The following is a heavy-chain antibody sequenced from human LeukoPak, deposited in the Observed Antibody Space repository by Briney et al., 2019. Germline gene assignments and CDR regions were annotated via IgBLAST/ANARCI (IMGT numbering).Heavy chain of an antibody. V-gene: IGHV4-31*03. J-gene: IGHJ4*02. Sequence: SETLSLTCTVSGRSVSSGAYYWAWVRQHPGKGLEWIGHIYYIGTAYYNPSLKSRVTMSVDTSKNQFSVKLTSVTAADTAVYYCARRLAGGSGSYSYFDYWGQGALVTVSS. CDR3: ARRLAGGSGSYSYFDY. CDR2: IYYIGTA. CDR1: GRSVSSGAYY. D-gene: IGHD3-10*01.